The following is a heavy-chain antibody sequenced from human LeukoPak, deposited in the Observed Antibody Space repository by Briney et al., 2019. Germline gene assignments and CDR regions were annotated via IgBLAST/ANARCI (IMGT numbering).Heavy chain of an antibody. Sequence: GGSLRLSCAASGCTFNKYWLILVGQAPGKGLEWLANINQDGSEMYYVDSVKGRFTISRDNGKNSLYLEFNSLRAVNMAVYYCAGADGSKIGRRTTNWYFDLWGRGTLVTVSS. CDR2: INQDGSEM. CDR1: GCTFNKYW. J-gene: IGHJ2*01. CDR3: AGADGSKIGRRTTNWYFDL. D-gene: IGHD1-1*01. V-gene: IGHV3-7*01.